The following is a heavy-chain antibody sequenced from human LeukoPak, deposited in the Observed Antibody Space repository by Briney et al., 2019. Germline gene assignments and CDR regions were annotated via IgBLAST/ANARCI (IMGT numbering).Heavy chain of an antibody. J-gene: IGHJ5*02. Sequence: VASVKVSCKVSGYTLTELSMHWVRQAPGKGLEWMGGFDPEDGETIYAQKFQGRVTMTEDTSTDTAYMELSSLRSEDTAVYYCASRATVTTDRFWFDPWGQGTLVTVSS. CDR2: FDPEDGET. V-gene: IGHV1-24*01. D-gene: IGHD4-11*01. CDR1: GYTLTELS. CDR3: ASRATVTTDRFWFDP.